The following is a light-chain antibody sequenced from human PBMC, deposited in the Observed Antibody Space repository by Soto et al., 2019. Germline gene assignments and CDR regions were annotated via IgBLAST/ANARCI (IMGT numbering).Light chain of an antibody. V-gene: IGKV1-33*01. Sequence: DIQMTQSPSSLSASVGDRVTITCQASQDISDSLNWYQQKPGKAPKLLVYRASNLEAGVPSRFSGSGSGTDFTFTISSLQPEDIATYYCQQYDDLPRTFGQGTKLQIK. CDR2: RAS. CDR1: QDISDS. J-gene: IGKJ2*01. CDR3: QQYDDLPRT.